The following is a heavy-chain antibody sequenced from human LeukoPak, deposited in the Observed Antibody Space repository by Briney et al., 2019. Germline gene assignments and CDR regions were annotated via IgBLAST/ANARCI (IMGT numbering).Heavy chain of an antibody. D-gene: IGHD6-6*01. Sequence: SETLSLTCTVSGYSVSSSSYYWGWIRQPPGEGLEWIGSIYYSGSTYYNPSLKSRVTISVDTSKNQFSLKLSSVTAADTAVYYCARDGAARTGNDAFDIWGQGTMVTVSS. CDR1: GYSVSSSSYY. CDR3: ARDGAARTGNDAFDI. CDR2: IYYSGST. J-gene: IGHJ3*02. V-gene: IGHV4-39*07.